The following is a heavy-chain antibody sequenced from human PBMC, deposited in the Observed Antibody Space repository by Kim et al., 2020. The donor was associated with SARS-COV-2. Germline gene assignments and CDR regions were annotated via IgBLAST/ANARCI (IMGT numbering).Heavy chain of an antibody. Sequence: GGSLRLSCAASGFTFSNAWMSWVRQAPGKGLEWVGRIKSKTDGGTTDYAAPVKGRFTISREDSKNTLYLQMNSLKTEDTAVYYCTTSDYGDYDYFDYWGQGTLVTVSS. D-gene: IGHD4-17*01. CDR3: TTSDYGDYDYFDY. CDR1: GFTFSNAW. CDR2: IKSKTDGGTT. J-gene: IGHJ4*02. V-gene: IGHV3-15*01.